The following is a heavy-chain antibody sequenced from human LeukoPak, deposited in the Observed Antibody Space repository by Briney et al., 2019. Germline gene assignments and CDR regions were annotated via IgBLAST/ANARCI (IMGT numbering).Heavy chain of an antibody. J-gene: IGHJ4*02. D-gene: IGHD3-22*01. CDR2: IYSGGST. CDR1: GFTVSSNY. CDR3: ARNPQYYYDSSGYYYRDYYFDY. Sequence: GGSLRLSCAASGFTVSSNYMSWVRQAPGKGLEWVSVIYSGGSTYYADSVKGRFTISRDNSKNTLYLQMNRLRAEDTAVYYCARNPQYYYDSSGYYYRDYYFDYWGQGTLVTVSS. V-gene: IGHV3-66*02.